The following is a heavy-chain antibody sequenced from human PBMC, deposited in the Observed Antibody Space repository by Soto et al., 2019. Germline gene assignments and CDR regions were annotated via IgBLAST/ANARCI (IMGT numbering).Heavy chain of an antibody. J-gene: IGHJ3*02. CDR2: IIPIFGTA. CDR1: GGTFSSYA. V-gene: IGHV1-69*13. CDR3: ARDGVVVPTYDAFDI. Sequence: SVKVSCKASGGTFSSYAISWVRQAPGQGLEWMGGIIPIFGTANYAQKFQGRVTITADESTSTAYMELSSLRSEDTAVYYSARDGVVVPTYDAFDIWGQGTMVTVSS. D-gene: IGHD3-22*01.